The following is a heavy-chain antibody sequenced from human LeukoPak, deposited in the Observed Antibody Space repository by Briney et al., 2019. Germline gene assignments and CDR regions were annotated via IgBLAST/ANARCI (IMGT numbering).Heavy chain of an antibody. CDR2: ITRSSSYI. V-gene: IGHV3-21*01. J-gene: IGHJ4*02. D-gene: IGHD3-22*01. CDR1: GLTFSSYT. Sequence: PGGSLRLSCAASGLTFSSYTMKWVRQAPGKGLEWVSSITRSSSYIYYADSVKGRFTVSRDNAKNSLYLQMNSLRAEDTAVYYCARVGYDSSGYYSLGNYWGQGTLVSVSS. CDR3: ARVGYDSSGYYSLGNY.